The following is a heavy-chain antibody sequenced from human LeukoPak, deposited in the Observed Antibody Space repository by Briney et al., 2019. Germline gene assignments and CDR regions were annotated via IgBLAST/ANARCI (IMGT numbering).Heavy chain of an antibody. D-gene: IGHD2-21*01. CDR1: GCTFSTYW. CDR2: INSDGTGT. V-gene: IGHV3-74*01. Sequence: GGSLSLSCAASGCTFSTYWMHWVRQAPGKGLVWVSRINSDGTGTRYADFVKGRFTFSRENSKHTLSLQMNSLRAEPPVLFCSAKVHVTGAYSQCHFDLWGRGTLVTVSS. CDR3: AKVHVTGAYSQCHFDL. J-gene: IGHJ2*01.